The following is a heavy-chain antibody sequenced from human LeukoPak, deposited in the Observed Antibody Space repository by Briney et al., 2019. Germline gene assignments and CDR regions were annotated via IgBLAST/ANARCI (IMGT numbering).Heavy chain of an antibody. D-gene: IGHD3-10*01. CDR3: ARDLLGPYYYYMDV. CDR2: IYYSGST. Sequence: SETLSPTCTVSGGSISSYYWSWIRQPPGKGLEWIGYIYYSGSTNYNPSLKSRVTISVDTSKNQFSLKLSSVTAAGTAVYYCARDLLGPYYYYMDVWGKGTTVTVFS. J-gene: IGHJ6*03. CDR1: GGSISSYY. V-gene: IGHV4-59*01.